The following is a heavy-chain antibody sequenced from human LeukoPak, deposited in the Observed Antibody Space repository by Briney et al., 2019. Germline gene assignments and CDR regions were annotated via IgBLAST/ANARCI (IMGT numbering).Heavy chain of an antibody. CDR1: GYTFTSYG. J-gene: IGHJ4*02. D-gene: IGHD3-22*01. V-gene: IGHV1-18*01. Sequence: ASVKVSCKASGYTFTSYGISWVRQAPGQGLEWMGWISAYNGNTTYAQKFQGRVTMTTDTSTSTAYMELRSLRSDDTAVYYCARDASAYYSRWFDYWGQGTLVTVSS. CDR2: ISAYNGNT. CDR3: ARDASAYYSRWFDY.